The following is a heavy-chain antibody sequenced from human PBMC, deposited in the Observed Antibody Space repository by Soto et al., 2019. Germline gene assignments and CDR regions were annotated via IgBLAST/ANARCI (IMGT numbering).Heavy chain of an antibody. Sequence: QVQLVQSEAEVKKPGASVKVSCKASGYTFSSYGISWVRQAPGQGLEWMGWISAYNGNTNYAQKFQGRVTMTTDTSTSAVYVELRSLRSDDTAVYYCARDEPGGSGGAWGQGTMVTVSS. V-gene: IGHV1-18*01. J-gene: IGHJ3*01. CDR1: GYTFSSYG. CDR2: ISAYNGNT. D-gene: IGHD3-10*01. CDR3: ARDEPGGSGGA.